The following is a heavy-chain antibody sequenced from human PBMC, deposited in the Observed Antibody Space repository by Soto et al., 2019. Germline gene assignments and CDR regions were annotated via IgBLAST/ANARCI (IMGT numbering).Heavy chain of an antibody. Sequence: PGGSLRLSCASSGFTFISYSMNLVRQAPGKGLEWVSSISSSSSYIYYADSVKGRFTISRDNAKNSLYLQMNSLRAEDTAVYYCARSPPPNWFAPWGQGTLVTVSS. CDR3: ARSPPPNWFAP. J-gene: IGHJ5*02. CDR2: ISSSSSYI. V-gene: IGHV3-21*01. CDR1: GFTFISYS.